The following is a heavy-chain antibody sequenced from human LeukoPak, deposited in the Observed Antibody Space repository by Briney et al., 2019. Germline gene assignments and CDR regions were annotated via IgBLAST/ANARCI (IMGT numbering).Heavy chain of an antibody. D-gene: IGHD6-13*01. V-gene: IGHV3-30*03. CDR2: ISYGGSNT. CDR1: GFTFSSYG. Sequence: GRSLRLSCAASGFTFSSYGMHWVRQAPGKGLEWVAVISYGGSNTYYEDSVKGRFTISRDNSKNTLYLQMNSLRAEDTAVYYCATSSYSSSWYSSNWGQGTLVTVSS. J-gene: IGHJ4*02. CDR3: ATSSYSSSWYSSN.